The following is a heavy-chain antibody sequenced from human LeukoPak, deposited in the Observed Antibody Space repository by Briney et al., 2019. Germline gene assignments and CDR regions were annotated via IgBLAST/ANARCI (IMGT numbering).Heavy chain of an antibody. V-gene: IGHV1-24*01. J-gene: IGHJ4*02. D-gene: IGHD2-15*01. CDR1: GYTLTELS. Sequence: ASVKVSCKVSGYTLTELSMHWVRQAPGKGLEWMGGFDPEDGETIYAQKFQGRVTMTSNTSTRTVYVEVSSLRSEDTALYYCARGYCSGGSCYFDYWGQGTLVTVSS. CDR2: FDPEDGET. CDR3: ARGYCSGGSCYFDY.